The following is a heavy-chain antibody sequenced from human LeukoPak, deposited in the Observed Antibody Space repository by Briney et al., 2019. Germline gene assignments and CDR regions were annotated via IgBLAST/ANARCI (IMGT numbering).Heavy chain of an antibody. V-gene: IGHV3-21*01. CDR3: ARDWNYYGSGSTNIYYMDV. CDR1: GFTFSSYS. Sequence: PGGSLRLSCAASGFTFSSYSMNWVRQAPGKGLEWVSSISSSSSYIYYADSVKGRFTISRDNAKNSLYLQMNSLRAEDTAVYYCARDWNYYGSGSTNIYYMDVWGKGTTVTVSS. J-gene: IGHJ6*03. D-gene: IGHD3-10*01. CDR2: ISSSSSYI.